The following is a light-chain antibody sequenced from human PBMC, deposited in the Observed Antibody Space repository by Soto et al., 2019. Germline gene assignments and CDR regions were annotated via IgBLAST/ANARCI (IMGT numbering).Light chain of an antibody. CDR3: CSHAGSSTV. Sequence: QSALTQPPSASGSPGQSLTISCTGTSSDVGAYDHVSWFQQHPGRAPKFLIYEVTKRPSGVPDRFSGSKSGNTASLTVSGLQADDEADYYCCSHAGSSTVFGGGTKLTVL. CDR1: SSDVGAYDH. CDR2: EVT. V-gene: IGLV2-8*01. J-gene: IGLJ2*01.